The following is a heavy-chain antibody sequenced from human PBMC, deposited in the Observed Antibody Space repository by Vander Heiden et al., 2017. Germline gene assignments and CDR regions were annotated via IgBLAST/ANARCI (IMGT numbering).Heavy chain of an antibody. CDR3: ARSLAVSGDYYYAYDMDV. J-gene: IGHJ6*02. CDR1: GFIFSDYY. D-gene: IGHD6-19*01. CDR2: ISSSGRTI. V-gene: IGHV3-11*01. Sequence: QVYLVESGGGLVKPGGSLRLSCAGSGFIFSDYYMTWVRQAPGKGPEWLSYISSSGRTISYADSVKGRFTISRDNANNSLYLQMTSLTAADTAVYYCARSLAVSGDYYYAYDMDVWGQGTTVTVSS.